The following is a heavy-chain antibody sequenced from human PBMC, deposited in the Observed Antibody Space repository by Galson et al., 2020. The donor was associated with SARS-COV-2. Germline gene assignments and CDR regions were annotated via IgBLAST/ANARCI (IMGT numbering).Heavy chain of an antibody. CDR3: VKDVGVTETGFDY. CDR2: ITRDGGST. J-gene: IGHJ4*02. Sequence: GESPKISCAASGFSLDDYSMHWVRQAPGEGLEWVSLITRDGGSTSYADSVKGRFTISRDNSKNSLFLQMNSLRTEDTAFYYCVKDVGVTETGFDYWGQGTLVTVSA. V-gene: IGHV3-43*01. CDR1: GFSLDDYS. D-gene: IGHD1-7*01.